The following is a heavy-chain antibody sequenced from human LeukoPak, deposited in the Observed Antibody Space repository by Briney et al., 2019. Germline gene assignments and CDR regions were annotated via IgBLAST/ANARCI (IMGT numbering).Heavy chain of an antibody. D-gene: IGHD3-3*01. CDR2: IYYSGST. CDR3: ARQGSNDFWSGHNWFDP. J-gene: IGHJ5*02. CDR1: GGSISSSSYY. Sequence: SETLSLTCTASGGSISSSSYYWGRIRQPPGKGLEWIGSIYYSGSTYYNPSLKSRVTISVDTSKNQFSLKLSSVTAADTAVYYCARQGSNDFWSGHNWFDPWGQGTLVTVSS. V-gene: IGHV4-39*01.